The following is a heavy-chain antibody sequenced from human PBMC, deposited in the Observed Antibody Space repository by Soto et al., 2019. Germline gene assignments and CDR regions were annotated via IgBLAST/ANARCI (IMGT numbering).Heavy chain of an antibody. J-gene: IGHJ6*02. V-gene: IGHV1-8*01. CDR2: MNPNSGNT. CDR3: ARVDIVVVPAASKHYYYYGMDV. Sequence: QVQLVQSGAEVKKPGASVKVSCKASGYTFTGYDINWVRQATGQGLEWMGWMNPNSGNTGYAQKFQGRVTMTRNTSNSTAYMELSSLRSEDTAVYYCARVDIVVVPAASKHYYYYGMDVWGQGTTVTVSS. D-gene: IGHD2-2*01. CDR1: GYTFTGYD.